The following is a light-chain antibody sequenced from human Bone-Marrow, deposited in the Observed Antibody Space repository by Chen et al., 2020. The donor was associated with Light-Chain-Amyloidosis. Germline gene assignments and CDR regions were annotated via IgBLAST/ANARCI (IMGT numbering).Light chain of an antibody. CDR1: SSDVGGDNH. Sequence: QSALTQPASLSGSPVQSITLSCTGTSSDVGGDNHVSWYHQQPDKAHKLMSYEVTNRPSWVPDRFSGSKSDNTASLTISVLQTEDEADYCCSSYTITNTLIFGSGTRVTVL. CDR2: EVT. V-gene: IGLV2-14*01. CDR3: SSYTITNTLI. J-gene: IGLJ1*01.